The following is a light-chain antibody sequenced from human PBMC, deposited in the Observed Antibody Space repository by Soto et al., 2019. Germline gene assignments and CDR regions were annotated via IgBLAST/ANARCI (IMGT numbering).Light chain of an antibody. J-gene: IGKJ2*01. V-gene: IGKV3-15*01. CDR3: QQYNNWPLYT. Sequence: EIVMTQSPATLSVSPGERATLSCRASQSVNSNLAWYQQKPGQAPRLLIYGASTRATGIPARFSGSGSGTEFTLTISSLRSEDFAVYYCQQYNNWPLYTFGQGTKLEIK. CDR2: GAS. CDR1: QSVNSN.